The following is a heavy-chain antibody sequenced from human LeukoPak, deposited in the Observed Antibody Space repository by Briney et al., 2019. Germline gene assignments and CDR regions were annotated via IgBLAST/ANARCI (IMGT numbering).Heavy chain of an antibody. CDR3: AKDLVMVRGVIPYFDY. Sequence: GGSLRLSCAASGFTFKNFAMTWVRQAPGKGLEWVSTITAGGEATYYTDSVKGRFTMSRDNSESTLYLQMNSLRGEDSAVYYCAKDLVMVRGVIPYFDYWGQGTLVTVSS. CDR1: GFTFKNFA. CDR2: ITAGGEAT. D-gene: IGHD3-10*01. J-gene: IGHJ4*02. V-gene: IGHV3-23*01.